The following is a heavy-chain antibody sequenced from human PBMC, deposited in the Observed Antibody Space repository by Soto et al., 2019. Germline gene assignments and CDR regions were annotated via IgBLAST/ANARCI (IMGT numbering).Heavy chain of an antibody. CDR2: INPSGGST. J-gene: IGHJ4*02. D-gene: IGHD3-22*01. Sequence: ASVKVSCKASGYTVTSYDIHWVRQAPGQGLEWVGIINPSGGSTTYAQKFQGRVTVTRDTSTSTVYMELSSLTSEDTAVYYCARGDDSSGYSAYWGQGPLVTVSS. V-gene: IGHV1-46*03. CDR1: GYTVTSYD. CDR3: ARGDDSSGYSAY.